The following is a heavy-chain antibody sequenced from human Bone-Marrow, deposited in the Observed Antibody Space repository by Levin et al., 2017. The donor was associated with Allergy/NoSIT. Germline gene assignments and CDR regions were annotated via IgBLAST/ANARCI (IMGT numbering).Heavy chain of an antibody. CDR2: IYYSGST. CDR1: GGSISSSSYY. CDR3: ARVYYYDSSGYLVTYPYFDF. V-gene: IGHV4-39*07. D-gene: IGHD3-22*01. J-gene: IGHJ4*02. Sequence: SETLSLTCTVSGGSISSSSYYWGWIRQPPGKGLEWIGSIYYSGSTYYNPSLKSRVTISVDTSKNQFSLKLSSVTAADTAVYYCARVYYYDSSGYLVTYPYFDFWGQGTLVTVSS.